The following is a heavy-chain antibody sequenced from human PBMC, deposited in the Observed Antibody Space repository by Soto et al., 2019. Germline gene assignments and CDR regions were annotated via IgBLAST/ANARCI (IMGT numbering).Heavy chain of an antibody. CDR3: ARAGIAAAHIDY. CDR1: GGSISSGGYS. D-gene: IGHD6-13*01. CDR2: IYHSGST. Sequence: PSETLSLTCAVSGGSISSGGYSWSWIRQPPGKGLEWIGYIYHSGSTYYNPSLKSRVTISVDRSKNQFSLKLSSVTAADTAVYYCARAGIAAAHIDYRGQGTLVTAPQ. V-gene: IGHV4-30-2*01. J-gene: IGHJ4*02.